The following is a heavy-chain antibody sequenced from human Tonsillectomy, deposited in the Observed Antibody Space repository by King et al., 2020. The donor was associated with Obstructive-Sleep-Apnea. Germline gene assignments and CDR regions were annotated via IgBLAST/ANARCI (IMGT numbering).Heavy chain of an antibody. CDR1: GFTFSSYA. CDR2: ISYDGNNK. V-gene: IGHV3-30-3*01. D-gene: IGHD3-22*01. Sequence: VQLVESGGGVVQPGRSLRLSCAASGFTFSSYAMHWVRQISGKGLEGVAIISYDGNNKFYADSVKGRFTISSDNSKNTLYLQMNSLRPEDTAVYYCARDFYYDSSGYLVEGGSVFDYWGQGTLVTVSS. J-gene: IGHJ4*02. CDR3: ARDFYYDSSGYLVEGGSVFDY.